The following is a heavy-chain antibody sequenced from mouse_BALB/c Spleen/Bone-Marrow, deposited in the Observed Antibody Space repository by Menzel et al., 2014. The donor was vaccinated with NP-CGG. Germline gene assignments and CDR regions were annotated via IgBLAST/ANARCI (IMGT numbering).Heavy chain of an antibody. V-gene: IGHV7-3*02. D-gene: IGHD2-4*01. Sequence: VQLKQSGGGLVQPGDSLRLSCATSGFTFTDYYMCWVRQSPGKALEWLGFITNKANGYTTEYSASVRGRFTISRDNSRSILYLQMNALRTEDSATYYCTRDVQYDFHSYFDDWGAGTTLPVSS. J-gene: IGHJ1*01. CDR2: ITNKANGYTT. CDR3: TRDVQYDFHSYFDD. CDR1: GFTFTDYY.